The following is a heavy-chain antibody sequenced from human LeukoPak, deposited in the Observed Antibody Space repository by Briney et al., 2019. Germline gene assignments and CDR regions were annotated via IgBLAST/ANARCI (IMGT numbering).Heavy chain of an antibody. J-gene: IGHJ4*02. D-gene: IGHD1-26*01. Sequence: PGGSLRLSCAASGFNFRDYGMHWVRQAPGKGLVWVSRIGSDGSGTKYADSVKGRFTVYRDNAKTTLYLETNSLRVEDTAVYYCARLGRVTGWYSVYWGQGAMVTVAS. V-gene: IGHV3-74*03. CDR2: IGSDGSGT. CDR1: GFNFRDYG. CDR3: ARLGRVTGWYSVY.